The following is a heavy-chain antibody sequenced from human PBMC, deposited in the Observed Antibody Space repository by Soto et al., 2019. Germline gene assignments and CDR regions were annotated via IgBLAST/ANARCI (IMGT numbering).Heavy chain of an antibody. J-gene: IGHJ4*02. V-gene: IGHV3-23*01. CDR2: ISGSGAST. Sequence: EVQLLESGGGLVQPGGSLRLSCAASGFTFISYAMTWVRQAPGKGLEWVSGISGSGASTYYADSVKGRFTISRDNSKNTLYLQMNSLRAEDTAIYYCSKTLSSLFGWSLDYWGQGSLVTV. CDR3: SKTLSSLFGWSLDY. D-gene: IGHD6-19*01. CDR1: GFTFISYA.